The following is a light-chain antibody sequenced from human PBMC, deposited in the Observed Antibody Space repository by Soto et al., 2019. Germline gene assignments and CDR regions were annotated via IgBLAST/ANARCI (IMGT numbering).Light chain of an antibody. CDR2: TAS. CDR1: QGVSTW. V-gene: IGKV1D-16*01. CDR3: QQYNSYSGT. J-gene: IGKJ1*01. Sequence: DIQMTQSPSSVSASVGDRVTITCRASQGVSTWLAWYQQKPGKAPNLLIYTASSLQSGVPSRFSGSGSGTDFTLTINGLQPEDFATYYCQQYNSYSGTFGQGTKVDIK.